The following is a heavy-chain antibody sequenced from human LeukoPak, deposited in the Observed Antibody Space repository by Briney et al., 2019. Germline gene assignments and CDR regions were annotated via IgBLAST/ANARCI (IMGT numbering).Heavy chain of an antibody. V-gene: IGHV3-21*06. CDR3: ARDGSYYGQYDFDY. CDR1: GFTFGPYT. D-gene: IGHD1-26*01. J-gene: IGHJ4*02. CDR2: ITSTSRYI. Sequence: GGSLRLSCAASGFTFGPYTMNWVRQAPGKGLEWVSSITSTSRYIYYADSLKGRFTVSRDNAKSSLYLQMNSLTVEDTAVYYCARDGSYYGQYDFDYWGQGILVTVSS.